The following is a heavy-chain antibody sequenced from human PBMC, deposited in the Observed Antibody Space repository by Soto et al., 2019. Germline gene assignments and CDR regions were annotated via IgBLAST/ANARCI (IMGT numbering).Heavy chain of an antibody. Sequence: ASVKVSCKASGYTFTDYYIHWVRQAPGQGLEWMGWINPNSDTGVTNYAQNFQGWVTMTSDTSITTAYMELSSLKSDDTAVYYCARGPRKQLWVGYFDYWGQGALVTVSS. CDR2: INPNSDTGVT. D-gene: IGHD5-18*01. CDR1: GYTFTDYY. V-gene: IGHV1-2*04. J-gene: IGHJ4*02. CDR3: ARGPRKQLWVGYFDY.